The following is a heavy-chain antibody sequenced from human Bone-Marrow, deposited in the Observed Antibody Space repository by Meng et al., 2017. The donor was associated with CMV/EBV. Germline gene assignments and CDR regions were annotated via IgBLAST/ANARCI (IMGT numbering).Heavy chain of an antibody. Sequence: GGSLRLSCAASGFTFSSYGMHWVRQAPGKGLEWVAFIRYDGSNKYYADSVKGRFTVSRDRSKNKLYLQMDSLRAADTAVYYCSRDRGDLMYYFDLWGQGSLVTVSS. V-gene: IGHV3-30*02. CDR3: SRDRGDLMYYFDL. D-gene: IGHD3-10*01. CDR2: IRYDGSNK. CDR1: GFTFSSYG. J-gene: IGHJ4*02.